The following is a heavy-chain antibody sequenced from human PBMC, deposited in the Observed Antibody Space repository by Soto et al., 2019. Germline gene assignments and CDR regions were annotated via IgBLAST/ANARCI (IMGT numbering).Heavy chain of an antibody. J-gene: IGHJ6*04. CDR3: TRDDVFSSGGDCYGDPMDV. Sequence: EVQLVESGGGLVQPGGSLRLSCAASGFTVSSKYMSWVRQAQGKGLERVSLIQSGGYTYYADSVKGRFTNTRDSSENKLFLQITSLRVEDTAMYYCTRDDVFSSGGDCYGDPMDVWGKGTTVTVSA. D-gene: IGHD2-21*01. V-gene: IGHV3-66*01. CDR1: GFTVSSKY. CDR2: IQSGGYT.